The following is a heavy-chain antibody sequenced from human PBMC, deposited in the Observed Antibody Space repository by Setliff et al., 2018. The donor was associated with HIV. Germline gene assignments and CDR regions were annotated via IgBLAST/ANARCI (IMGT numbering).Heavy chain of an antibody. D-gene: IGHD3-22*01. Sequence: VSGPAGEPTQPLTLTCTFSGFSLSTSGVGVGWIRQPPGKALAWLALIYWDDDKRYSPSLQSRLTVTKDTSKNQVVLTMTNLDPVDTATYYCAHTQNYYDSSGYFFDYLGQGTLVTVSS. CDR1: GFSLSTSGVG. J-gene: IGHJ4*02. CDR2: IYWDDDK. V-gene: IGHV2-5*02. CDR3: AHTQNYYDSSGYFFDY.